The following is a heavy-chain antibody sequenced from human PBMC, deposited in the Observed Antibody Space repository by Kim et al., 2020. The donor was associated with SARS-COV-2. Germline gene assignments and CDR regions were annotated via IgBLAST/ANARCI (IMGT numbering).Heavy chain of an antibody. CDR2: ISGGGHDT. Sequence: GGSLRLSCAASGFTFRNYAMSWVRQAPGRGLAWVSAISGGGHDTYYSDSVKGRFTVSRDNSKNTLFLQMNSLRVEDTGIYYCAKGIIGYCSSASCHAYWSDPWAQGTLVTVSS. CDR3: AKGIIGYCSSASCHAYWSDP. CDR1: GFTFRNYA. V-gene: IGHV3-23*01. J-gene: IGHJ5*02. D-gene: IGHD2-2*01.